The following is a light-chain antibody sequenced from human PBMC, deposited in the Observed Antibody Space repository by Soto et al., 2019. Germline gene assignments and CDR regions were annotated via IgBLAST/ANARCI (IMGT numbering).Light chain of an antibody. CDR1: ESISTY. CDR2: DAS. J-gene: IGKJ5*01. V-gene: IGKV3-11*01. Sequence: EIVLTQSPATLSLSPGERATLSCRASESISTYLGWYQQKPGQAPRPLIYDASNRATGIPARFSGSGSGTEFTLTISSLEPEDSAVYFCQQLSSGVTFGQGTRLAIE. CDR3: QQLSSGVT.